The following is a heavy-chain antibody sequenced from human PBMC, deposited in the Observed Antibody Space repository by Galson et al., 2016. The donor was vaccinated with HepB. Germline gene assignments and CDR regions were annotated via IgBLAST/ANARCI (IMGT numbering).Heavy chain of an antibody. CDR2: SASGDIT. J-gene: IGHJ6*02. D-gene: IGHD2-15*01. V-gene: IGHV3-23*01. Sequence: SLRLSCAASGFTFSSYSMTWVRQAPGKGLEWVSVSASGDITYYAHSVKGRFTISRDNSKNTLYLQMNSLTAEDTAVYYCARFGGSLGMDVWGQGTTVTVSS. CDR1: GFTFSSYS. CDR3: ARFGGSLGMDV.